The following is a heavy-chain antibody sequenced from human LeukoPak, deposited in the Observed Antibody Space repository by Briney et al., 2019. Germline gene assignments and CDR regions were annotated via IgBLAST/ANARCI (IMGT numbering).Heavy chain of an antibody. D-gene: IGHD6-19*01. J-gene: IGHJ4*02. Sequence: GRSLRLSCTASRFTFGDYAMGWVRQAPGQGLEWVCIIRSKASGGTTEYAASVEDRFTISRDDSKRIAYLQMNSLTTEDTAVYFCTRGGGGRGWYDYWGQGSLVTVSS. CDR1: RFTFGDYA. CDR2: IRSKASGGTT. CDR3: TRGGGGRGWYDY. V-gene: IGHV3-49*04.